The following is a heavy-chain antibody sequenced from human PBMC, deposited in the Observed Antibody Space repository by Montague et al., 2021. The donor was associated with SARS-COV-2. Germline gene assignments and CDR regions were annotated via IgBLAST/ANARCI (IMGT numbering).Heavy chain of an antibody. CDR1: GFSLRTAGTC. V-gene: IGHV2-70*11. J-gene: IGHJ6*02. D-gene: IGHD7-27*01. CDR3: ARLSGVAPRCYYEGMDV. Sequence: PALVKPTQTLTLTCTFSGFSLRTAGTCVSWIRQSPGKAPQWLARIDWDGDKYYSRTLETRVSISTDTAKTQVVLTMTNVDPMDTATYYCARLSGVAPRCYYEGMDVLGQGTAVTVSS. CDR2: IDWDGDK.